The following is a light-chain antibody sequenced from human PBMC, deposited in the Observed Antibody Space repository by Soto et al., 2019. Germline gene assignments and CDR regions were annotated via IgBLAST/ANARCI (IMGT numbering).Light chain of an antibody. Sequence: QSALTQPASVSGSPGQSITISCTGTSSDVGSYNLVSWYQQYPGKAPKLMIYEGSKRPSGVSNRFSGSKSGNTASLTIAGLQGEDEADYYCCSYAGSSTYVFGTGTKLTVL. V-gene: IGLV2-23*01. CDR2: EGS. J-gene: IGLJ1*01. CDR1: SSDVGSYNL. CDR3: CSYAGSSTYV.